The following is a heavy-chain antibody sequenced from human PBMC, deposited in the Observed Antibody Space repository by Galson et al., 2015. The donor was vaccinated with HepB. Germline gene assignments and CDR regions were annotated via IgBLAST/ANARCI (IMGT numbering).Heavy chain of an antibody. Sequence: SVKVSCKASGYTFTSYGISWVRQAPGQGLEWMGWISAYNGNTNYAQKLQGRVTMTTDTSTSTAYMELRSLRSDDTAVYYCARAATMARGVITDDYWGQGTLVTVSS. J-gene: IGHJ4*02. CDR1: GYTFTSYG. V-gene: IGHV1-18*01. CDR3: ARAATMARGVITDDY. D-gene: IGHD3-10*01. CDR2: ISAYNGNT.